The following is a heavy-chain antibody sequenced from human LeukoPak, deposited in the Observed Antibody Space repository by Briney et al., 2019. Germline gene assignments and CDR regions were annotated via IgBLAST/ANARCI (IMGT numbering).Heavy chain of an antibody. CDR1: GFTFDDYG. Sequence: GGSLRLSCAASGFTFDDYGMSWVRQAPGKGLEWVSGTNWNGGSTGYADSVKGRFTISRDNAKNSLYLQMNSLRAEDTALYYCARDRALFTFGGVIVGYWGQGTLVTVSS. CDR2: TNWNGGST. CDR3: ARDRALFTFGGVIVGY. J-gene: IGHJ4*02. D-gene: IGHD3-16*02. V-gene: IGHV3-20*04.